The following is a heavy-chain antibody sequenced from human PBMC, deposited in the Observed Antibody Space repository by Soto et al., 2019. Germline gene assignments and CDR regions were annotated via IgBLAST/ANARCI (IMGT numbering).Heavy chain of an antibody. V-gene: IGHV4-39*01. D-gene: IGHD1-1*01. Sequence: QLQLQESGPWLVKPSETLSLKCSVSGGSISNSGYYWGWVRQSPGKGLEWIGSAYFSGSTHYKPSLTSRVTVSVDTSKNQFFLNLSSVTAADTALYYCARHGQLWFDFWGQGTLVTVSS. CDR3: ARHGQLWFDF. CDR1: GGSISNSGYY. CDR2: AYFSGST. J-gene: IGHJ5*01.